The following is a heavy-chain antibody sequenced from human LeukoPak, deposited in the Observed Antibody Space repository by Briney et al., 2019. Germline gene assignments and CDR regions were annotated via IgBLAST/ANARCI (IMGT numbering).Heavy chain of an antibody. CDR2: INDSANG. J-gene: IGHJ1*01. CDR1: GGSFSGYY. V-gene: IGHV4-34*01. Sequence: PSETLSLTCAVHGGSFSGYYWSWICHPPGKGLGWKGEINDSANGNNNPTLTSRVTISVDTSKNKFSLQLSSVPAADTAVYYCARGGIPSYYDSSSYNAQHWGQGTLVTVSS. D-gene: IGHD3-22*01. CDR3: ARGGIPSYYDSSSYNAQH.